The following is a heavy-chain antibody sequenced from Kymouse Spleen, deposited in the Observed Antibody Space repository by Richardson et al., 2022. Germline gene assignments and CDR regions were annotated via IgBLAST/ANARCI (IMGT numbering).Heavy chain of an antibody. D-gene: IGHD3-10*01. V-gene: IGHV3-33*01. CDR3: ARTKGFGEFPYYYYGMDV. CDR1: GFTFSSYG. J-gene: IGHJ6*02. Sequence: QVQLVESGGGVVQPGRSLRLSCAASGFTFSSYGMHWVRQAPGKGLEWVAVIWYDGSNKYYADSVKGRFTISRDNSKNTLYLQMNSLRAEDTAVYYCARTKGFGEFPYYYYGMDVWGQGTTVTVSS. CDR2: IWYDGSNK.